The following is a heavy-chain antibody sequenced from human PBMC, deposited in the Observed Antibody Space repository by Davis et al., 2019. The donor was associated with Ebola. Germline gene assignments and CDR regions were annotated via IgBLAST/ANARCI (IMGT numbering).Heavy chain of an antibody. CDR2: IYSGGST. CDR3: ARSYYGSGSHFDY. D-gene: IGHD3-10*01. CDR1: GFTVSSNY. V-gene: IGHV3-66*01. J-gene: IGHJ4*02. Sequence: PGGSLRLSCAASGFTVSSNYMSWVRQAPGKGLEWVSVIYSGGSTYYADSVKGRFTISRDNSKNTLYLQMNSLRAEDTAVYYCARSYYGSGSHFDYWGQGTLVTVSS.